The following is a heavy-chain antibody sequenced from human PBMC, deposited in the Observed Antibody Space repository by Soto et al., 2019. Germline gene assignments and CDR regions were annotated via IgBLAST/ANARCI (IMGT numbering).Heavy chain of an antibody. CDR2: VIPIFGTA. J-gene: IGHJ4*02. D-gene: IGHD3-10*01. V-gene: IGHV1-69*06. CDR1: GGTFSSYA. CDR3: ARVAGESWYYGSGSYYLPLGY. Sequence: QVQLVQSGAEVKKPGSSVKVSCKASGGTFSSYAISWVRQAPGQGLEWMGGVIPIFGTANYAQKFQGRVTITADKSTSTAYMELSSLRSEDTAVYYCARVAGESWYYGSGSYYLPLGYWGQGTLVTVSS.